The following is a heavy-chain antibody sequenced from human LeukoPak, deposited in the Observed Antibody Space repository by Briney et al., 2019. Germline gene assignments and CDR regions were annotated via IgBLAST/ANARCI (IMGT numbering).Heavy chain of an antibody. Sequence: ASVKVSCKASGGTFSSYAISWVRQAPGQGLEWMGGIIPIFGTANYAQKFQGRATITADGSTSTAYMELSSLRSEDTAVYYCARAGTESSGYYPLDAFDIWGQGTMVTVSS. D-gene: IGHD3-22*01. CDR2: IIPIFGTA. J-gene: IGHJ3*02. V-gene: IGHV1-69*13. CDR3: ARAGTESSGYYPLDAFDI. CDR1: GGTFSSYA.